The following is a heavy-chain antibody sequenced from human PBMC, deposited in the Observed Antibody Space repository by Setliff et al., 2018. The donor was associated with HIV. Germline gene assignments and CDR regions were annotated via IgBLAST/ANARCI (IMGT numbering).Heavy chain of an antibody. CDR2: SNTHGTST. J-gene: IGHJ4*02. Sequence: PGGSLRLSCVASGFTFSDFWMYWVRQVPGKGLVWVSRSNTHGTSTNYADSVKGRFTISRDNAKNTLYLQMNSLRVEDTAVYYCARRGMVPATLDFWGQGTPVTVSS. CDR1: GFTFSDFW. CDR3: ARRGMVPATLDF. V-gene: IGHV3-74*01. D-gene: IGHD2-21*02.